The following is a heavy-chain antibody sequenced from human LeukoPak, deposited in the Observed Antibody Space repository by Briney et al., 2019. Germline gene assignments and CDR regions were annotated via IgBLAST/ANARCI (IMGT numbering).Heavy chain of an antibody. V-gene: IGHV4-61*02. D-gene: IGHD6-13*01. Sequence: PSQTLSLTCTVSGGSISSGNYYWSWIRQPAGKGLEWIGRIYTSGSTNYNPSLQSRVTISLDRTKNQFSLKLSSVTAADTAVYYCARAGAAGMRRWFDPWGQGTLVTVSS. CDR3: ARAGAAGMRRWFDP. CDR2: IYTSGST. J-gene: IGHJ5*02. CDR1: GGSISSGNYY.